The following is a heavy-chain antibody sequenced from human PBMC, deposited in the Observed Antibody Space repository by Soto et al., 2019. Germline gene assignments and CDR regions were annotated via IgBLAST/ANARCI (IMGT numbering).Heavy chain of an antibody. Sequence: GGSLRLSCAASGFTFSSYWMSWVRQAPGKGLEWVANIKQDGSEKYYVDSVKGRFTISRDNAKNSLYLQMNSLRAEDTAVYYCARVLSMRYYDFWSGYQYYFDYWGQGTLVTVSS. CDR2: IKQDGSEK. J-gene: IGHJ4*02. D-gene: IGHD3-3*01. V-gene: IGHV3-7*05. CDR1: GFTFSSYW. CDR3: ARVLSMRYYDFWSGYQYYFDY.